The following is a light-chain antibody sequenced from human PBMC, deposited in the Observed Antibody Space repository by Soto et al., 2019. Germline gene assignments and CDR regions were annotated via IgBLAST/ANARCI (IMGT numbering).Light chain of an antibody. CDR1: QNISNY. Sequence: HSLRTVNQYKGKRANXSCRASQNISNYLIWYQQKPGHAPRLLIYDVSNRAAGIPARFSPSGSGTDFTLTISILAAEDFTTYYCQQSYSRPHTFC. CDR3: QQSYSRPHT. J-gene: IGKJ2*01. V-gene: IGKV3-11*01. CDR2: DVS.